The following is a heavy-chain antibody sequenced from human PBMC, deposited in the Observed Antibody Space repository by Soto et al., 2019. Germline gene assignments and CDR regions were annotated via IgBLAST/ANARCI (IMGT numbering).Heavy chain of an antibody. V-gene: IGHV4-38-2*02. CDR1: GYSISSGYY. CDR2: IYHSGST. J-gene: IGHJ5*02. D-gene: IGHD5-12*01. Sequence: PSETLSLTCAVSGYSISSGYYWGWIRQPPGKGLEWIGSIYHSGSTYYNPSLKSRVTISVDTSKNQFSLKLSSVTAADTAVYYCARDQGYTNWFDPWGQGTLVTISS. CDR3: ARDQGYTNWFDP.